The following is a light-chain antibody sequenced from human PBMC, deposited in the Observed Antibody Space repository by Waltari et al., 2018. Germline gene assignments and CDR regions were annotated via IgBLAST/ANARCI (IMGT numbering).Light chain of an antibody. J-gene: IGKJ3*01. CDR3: QKYNSAPVVT. V-gene: IGKV1-27*01. CDR2: AAS. Sequence: DIQMTQSPSSLSASVGERVTITCRASQSISNYLAWYQQKPGKVPKLLIYAASTLQSGVPSRFIGSRSGTEFTLTISSLQPEDVATDYCQKYNSAPVVTFGPGTKVDIK. CDR1: QSISNY.